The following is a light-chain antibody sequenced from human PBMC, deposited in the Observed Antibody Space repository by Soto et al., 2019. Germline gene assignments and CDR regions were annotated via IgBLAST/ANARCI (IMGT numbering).Light chain of an antibody. V-gene: IGLV2-14*01. Sequence: QSVLTQPASVSGSPGQSITISCTATSRDIADFNFVSWYQQRPGKAPKLVIYDFTYRPSGVSLRFSGSKSGNTASLTISGRRAEDEAEYFCSSYRSGNTPYVFGLGTKLTVL. CDR2: DFT. CDR3: SSYRSGNTPYV. CDR1: SRDIADFNF. J-gene: IGLJ1*01.